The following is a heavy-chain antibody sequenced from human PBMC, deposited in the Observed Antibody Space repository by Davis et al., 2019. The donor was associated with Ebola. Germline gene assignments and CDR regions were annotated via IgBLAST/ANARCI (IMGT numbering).Heavy chain of an antibody. D-gene: IGHD2-2*01. J-gene: IGHJ6*02. CDR2: ISSGRSNT. Sequence: PGGSLRLSCAGSGLNPSRYDMHWVRQAPGTGLEWVAAISSGRSNTYYADSVKGRFSISRDNSENTLYLQRHSLRVKDTAVYYCARIVVVPAVAAMVTVVGMDVWGQGTTVTVSS. V-gene: IGHV3-30-3*01. CDR3: ARIVVVPAVAAMVTVVGMDV. CDR1: GLNPSRYD.